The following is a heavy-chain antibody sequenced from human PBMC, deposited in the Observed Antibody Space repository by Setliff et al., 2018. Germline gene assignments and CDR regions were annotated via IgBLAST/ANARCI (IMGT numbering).Heavy chain of an antibody. Sequence: PGGSLRLSCAASGFTLRSYWMSWVRQAPGKGLEWVAVIWYDGSKTYYAASVKGRFTISRDTSKNTLYVQMNDLRAEDTAVYHCARSDGGSSGLDYWGQGTLVAVSS. CDR1: GFTLRSYW. V-gene: IGHV3-33*08. D-gene: IGHD2-15*01. CDR2: IWYDGSKT. CDR3: ARSDGGSSGLDY. J-gene: IGHJ4*02.